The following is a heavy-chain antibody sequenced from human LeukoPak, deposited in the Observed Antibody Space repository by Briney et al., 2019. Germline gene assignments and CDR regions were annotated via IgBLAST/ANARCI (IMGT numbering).Heavy chain of an antibody. Sequence: PGGSLRLSCAASGFTFNNYGMHWVRQAPGKGLEGVAFIRNDGNNKYYADSVKGRFTISRDNSKNTLYLQMNSLRAEDTAVYYCARIVVVVAATWVDAFDIWGQGTMVTVSS. CDR2: IRNDGNNK. D-gene: IGHD2-15*01. V-gene: IGHV3-30*02. J-gene: IGHJ3*02. CDR3: ARIVVVVAATWVDAFDI. CDR1: GFTFNNYG.